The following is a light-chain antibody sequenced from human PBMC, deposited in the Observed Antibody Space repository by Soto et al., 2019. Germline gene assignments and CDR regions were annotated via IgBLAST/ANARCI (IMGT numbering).Light chain of an antibody. CDR1: QSLLHSNGNIY. V-gene: IGKV2-28*01. CDR2: LGS. CDR3: MQAIQAPRT. J-gene: IGKJ1*01. Sequence: EIVLTQSPLSLPVTPGEPASISCRSSQSLLHSNGNIYLDWYLQKPGQSPQLLIYLGSIRASGVPVRFSGSGSGTDFTLKITRVEAEDVGVYYCMQAIQAPRTFGLGTKVEI.